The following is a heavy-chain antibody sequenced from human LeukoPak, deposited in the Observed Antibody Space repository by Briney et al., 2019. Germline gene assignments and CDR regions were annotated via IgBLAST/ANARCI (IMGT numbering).Heavy chain of an antibody. CDR2: IKQDGSEA. D-gene: IGHD3-10*01. J-gene: IGHJ4*02. Sequence: GGSLRLSCAASEFTLNRYWMSWVRQAPGKGLQWVANIKQDGSEAHYVDSVKGRFTISRDNAKNSLSLQMNSLNVDDTGVYFGTRDALFGSGRTHLDFWSQGTLVSVSS. CDR3: TRDALFGSGRTHLDF. CDR1: EFTLNRYW. V-gene: IGHV3-7*04.